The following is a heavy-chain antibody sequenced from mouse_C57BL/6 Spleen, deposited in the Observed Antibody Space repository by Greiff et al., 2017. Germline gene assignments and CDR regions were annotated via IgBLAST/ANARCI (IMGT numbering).Heavy chain of an antibody. V-gene: IGHV1-69*01. CDR3: ASPSYYGSSLDY. D-gene: IGHD1-1*01. J-gene: IGHJ2*01. CDR2: IDPSDSYT. CDR1: GYTFTSYW. Sequence: QVQLKQPGAELVMPGASVKLSCKASGYTFTSYWMHWVKQRPGQGLEWIGEIDPSDSYTNYNQKFKGKSTLTVDKSSSTAYMQLSSLTSEDSAVYYCASPSYYGSSLDYWGQGTTLTVSS.